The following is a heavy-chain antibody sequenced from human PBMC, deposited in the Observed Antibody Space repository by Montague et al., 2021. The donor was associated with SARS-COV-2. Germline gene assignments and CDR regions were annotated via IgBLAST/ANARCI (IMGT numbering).Heavy chain of an antibody. CDR2: IDWDDDK. D-gene: IGHD3-9*01. CDR3: ARSYYDILTNYYDAFDI. Sequence: PALVKPTQTLTLTCTLSGFSLSTSGMRASWIRQPPGKALEWLARIDWDDDKFHSTSLKTRLTISKGTSKNQVVLTMTNMDPVDTATYYCARSYYDILTNYYDAFDIWGQGTMVTVSS. J-gene: IGHJ3*02. CDR1: GFSLSTSGMR. V-gene: IGHV2-70*04.